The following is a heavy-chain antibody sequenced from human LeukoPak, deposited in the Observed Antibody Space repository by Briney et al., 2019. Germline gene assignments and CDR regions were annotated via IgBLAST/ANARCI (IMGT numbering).Heavy chain of an antibody. J-gene: IGHJ3*02. V-gene: IGHV1-2*02. CDR1: GYTFTGYY. CDR2: INPNSGGT. D-gene: IGHD2-2*01. Sequence: ASVKVSCKASGYTFTGYYMHWVRQAPGQGLEWMGWINPNSGGTNYAQKFQGRVTMTRDMSTSTVYMELRSLRSDDTAVYYCARRYCSSSNSCYAEDGFDIWGQGTMVTVSS. CDR3: ARRYCSSSNSCYAEDGFDI.